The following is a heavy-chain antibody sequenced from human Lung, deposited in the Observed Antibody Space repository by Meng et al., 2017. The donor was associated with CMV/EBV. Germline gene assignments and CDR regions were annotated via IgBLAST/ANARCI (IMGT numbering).Heavy chain of an antibody. CDR1: GGSISNSGNY. CDR2: IYYSGST. CDR3: ARDSSGYYVLDY. Sequence: TDSGGSISNSGNYGSWMRQDPGKGMEWNGYIYYSGSTDNSPFIESRVNLSVERYKKQISLKLSYVTAADTAVYYCARDSSGYYVLDYWGQGTLVTVSS. J-gene: IGHJ4*02. V-gene: IGHV4-31*03. D-gene: IGHD3-22*01.